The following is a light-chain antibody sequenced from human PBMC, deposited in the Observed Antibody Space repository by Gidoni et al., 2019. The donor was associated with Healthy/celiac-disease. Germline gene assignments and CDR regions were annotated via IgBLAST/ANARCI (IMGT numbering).Light chain of an antibody. CDR1: QSVLYSSNNKNY. Sequence: QSPDSLAVSLGERATINCKSSQSVLYSSNNKNYLAWYQQKPGQPPKLHIYWASTRESGVPDRFSGSGSGTDFTLTISSLQAEDVAVYYCQQYYSTPLTFGGGTKVEIK. J-gene: IGKJ4*01. V-gene: IGKV4-1*01. CDR3: QQYYSTPLT. CDR2: WAS.